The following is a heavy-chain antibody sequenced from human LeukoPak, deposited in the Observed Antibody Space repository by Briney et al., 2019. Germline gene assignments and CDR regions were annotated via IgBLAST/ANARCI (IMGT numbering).Heavy chain of an antibody. J-gene: IGHJ4*02. V-gene: IGHV3-30*02. CDR1: GFTFSSYG. CDR3: AKDRATRYSSSLPFDY. CDR2: IRYDGSNK. D-gene: IGHD6-13*01. Sequence: GGSLRLSCAASGFTFSSYGMHWVRQAPGKGLEWVAFIRYDGSNKYYADSVKGRFTISRDNSKNTLYLQMNSLRAEDTAVYYCAKDRATRYSSSLPFDYWGKGTLVTVSS.